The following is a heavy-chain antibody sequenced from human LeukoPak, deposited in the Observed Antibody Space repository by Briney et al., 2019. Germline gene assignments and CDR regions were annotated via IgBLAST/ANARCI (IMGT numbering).Heavy chain of an antibody. CDR3: AKAIGKSGYYYVHV. D-gene: IGHD4-23*01. J-gene: IGHJ6*03. CDR2: ISWNSGRI. V-gene: IGHV3-9*03. CDR1: GFTFDDYA. Sequence: GGSLRLSCAASGFTFDDYAMHWVRQAPGKGLEWVSGISWNSGRIGYADSVKGRFTISRDNAKNSLYLQMNSLRAEDMALYYCAKAIGKSGYYYVHVWGKGTTVTVSS.